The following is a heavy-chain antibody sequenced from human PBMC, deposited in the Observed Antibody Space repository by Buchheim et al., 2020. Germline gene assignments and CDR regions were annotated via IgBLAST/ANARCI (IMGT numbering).Heavy chain of an antibody. Sequence: QVQLVESGGGVVQPGRSLRLSCAASGFTFSSYAMHWVRQAPGKGLEWVAVISYDGSNKYYADSVKGRFTISRDNSKNKLYLQMNSLRAEDTAVYYCARDSSSSLDYWGQGTL. CDR2: ISYDGSNK. J-gene: IGHJ4*02. CDR1: GFTFSSYA. CDR3: ARDSSSSLDY. V-gene: IGHV3-30*04.